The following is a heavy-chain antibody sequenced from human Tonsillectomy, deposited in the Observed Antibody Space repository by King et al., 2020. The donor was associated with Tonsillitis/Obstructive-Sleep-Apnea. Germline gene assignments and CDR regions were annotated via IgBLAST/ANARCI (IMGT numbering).Heavy chain of an antibody. CDR3: ATTYYYDSGSYYPYYYHGMDD. CDR2: IDPSDSYT. V-gene: IGHV5-10-1*03. D-gene: IGHD3-10*01. CDR1: GYSFTNYW. Sequence: VQLVQSGAEVKKPGEYLRISCKGSGYSFTNYWISWVRQMPGKGLEWMGRIDPSDSYTNYSPSFQDHVTISADKSISTAYLQWSSLKASDTAMYYCATTYYYDSGSYYPYYYHGMDDWGQGATVTVSS. J-gene: IGHJ6*02.